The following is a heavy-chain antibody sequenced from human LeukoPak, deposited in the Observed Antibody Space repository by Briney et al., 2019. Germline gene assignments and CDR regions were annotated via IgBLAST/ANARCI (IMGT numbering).Heavy chain of an antibody. D-gene: IGHD2-15*01. J-gene: IGHJ4*02. CDR2: ISGSGGST. V-gene: IGHV3-23*01. CDR1: GFTFSSYA. CDR3: AKYPGGVAATPVGYFDY. Sequence: GGSLRLSCAAPGFTFSSYAMSWVRQAPGKGLEWVSAISGSGGSTYYADSVKGRFTISRDNSKNTLYLQMNSLRAEDTAVYYCAKYPGGVAATPVGYFDYWGQGTLVTVSS.